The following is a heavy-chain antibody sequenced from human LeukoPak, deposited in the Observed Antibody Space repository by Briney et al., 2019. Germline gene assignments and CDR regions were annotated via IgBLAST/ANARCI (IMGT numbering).Heavy chain of an antibody. D-gene: IGHD2-2*01. J-gene: IGHJ6*03. CDR3: ARGPCASTSCYDFPYYYMDV. V-gene: IGHV4-4*07. CDR2: FYDSGNT. CDR1: GDSITRYY. Sequence: PSETLSLTCTVSGDSITRYYWSWIRQPAGKGLEWVWRFYDSGNTNYNPSLKSRVTMSVDTSKNQFSLDLRSVTAADTAVYYCARGPCASTSCYDFPYYYMDVWGKGTTVTVSS.